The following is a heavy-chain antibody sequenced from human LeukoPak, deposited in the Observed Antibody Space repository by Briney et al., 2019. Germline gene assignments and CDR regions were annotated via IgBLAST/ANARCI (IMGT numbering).Heavy chain of an antibody. D-gene: IGHD6-19*01. CDR1: GFTFSNLA. J-gene: IGHJ5*01. CDR3: AKPISGGLAVTADWFHP. V-gene: IGHV3-23*01. Sequence: TGGSLRLSCVASGFTFSNLAMGWVRQAPGKGLEWVSTINANSGTTSYAASVRGRFTISRDNSKNTLYLQVNTLRADDTATYYCAKPISGGLAVTADWFHPWGQGTLVVVSS. CDR2: INANSGTT.